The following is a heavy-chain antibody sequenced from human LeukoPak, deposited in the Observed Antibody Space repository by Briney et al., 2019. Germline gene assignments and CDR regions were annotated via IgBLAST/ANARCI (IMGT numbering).Heavy chain of an antibody. D-gene: IGHD6-19*01. CDR3: ARYSSGWYYFDY. J-gene: IGHJ4*02. CDR2: IYSDGST. CDR1: GLTVSSTY. V-gene: IGHV3-66*01. Sequence: GGSLRLSCAASGLTVSSTYMSWVRQAPGKGLEWVTVIYSDGSTYYADSVKGRFTISRDNAKNSLYLQMNSLRDEDTAVYYCARYSSGWYYFDYWGQGTLVTVSS.